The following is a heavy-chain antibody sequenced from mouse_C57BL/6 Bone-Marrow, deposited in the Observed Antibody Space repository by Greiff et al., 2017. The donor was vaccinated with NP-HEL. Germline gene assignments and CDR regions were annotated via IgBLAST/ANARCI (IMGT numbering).Heavy chain of an antibody. Sequence: VQLQQPGAELVKPGASVTLSCKASGYTFTSYWMHWVKQRPGQGLEWIGMIHPNSGSTNYNEKFKSKATLTVDKSSSTAYMQLSSLTSEDSAVYYCARNAYYSKGYAMDYWGQGTSVTVSS. CDR2: IHPNSGST. D-gene: IGHD2-5*01. J-gene: IGHJ4*01. CDR1: GYTFTSYW. CDR3: ARNAYYSKGYAMDY. V-gene: IGHV1-64*01.